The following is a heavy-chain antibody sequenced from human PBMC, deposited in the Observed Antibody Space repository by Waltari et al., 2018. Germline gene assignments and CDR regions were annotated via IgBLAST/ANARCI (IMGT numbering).Heavy chain of an antibody. CDR1: GFTIRDFG. J-gene: IGHJ4*02. Sequence: EVQLVESGGGLVKPGGSMRLSCAAYGFTIRDFGMSWVRHAPGKGLWLVSSTTNGNSHLYYADSVRGRFTVSIDNAKNSLYLQMNNLRAEDTAVYYCARALTTPNDYWGQGTLVTVSS. D-gene: IGHD4-17*01. V-gene: IGHV3-21*03. CDR3: ARALTTPNDY. CDR2: TTNGNSHL.